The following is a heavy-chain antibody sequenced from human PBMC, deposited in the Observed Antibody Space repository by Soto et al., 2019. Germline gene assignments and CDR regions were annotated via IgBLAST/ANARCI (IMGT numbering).Heavy chain of an antibody. Sequence: EFLKISCKASGYIIKNYWIGWVRQMPGQGLEWMGIIFPDDSDTRYSPSFQGHVTISVDKSISTAYVQWSSLKASDSAIYYCFRGGVTSRTFDYWGQGTPVTVSS. CDR2: IFPDDSDT. V-gene: IGHV5-51*01. D-gene: IGHD3-16*01. CDR3: FRGGVTSRTFDY. J-gene: IGHJ4*02. CDR1: GYIIKNYW.